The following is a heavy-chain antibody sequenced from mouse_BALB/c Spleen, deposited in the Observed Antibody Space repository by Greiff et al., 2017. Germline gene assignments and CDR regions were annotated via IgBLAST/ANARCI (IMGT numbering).Heavy chain of an antibody. CDR1: GDSITSGY. Sequence: VQLKESGPSLVKPSQTLSLTCSVTGDSITSGYWNWIRKFPGNKLEYMGYISYSGSTYYNPSLKSRISITRDTSKNQYYLQLNSVTTEDTATYYCARYYDYDERDFAYWGQGTLVTVSA. J-gene: IGHJ3*01. CDR2: ISYSGST. V-gene: IGHV3-8*02. D-gene: IGHD2-4*01. CDR3: ARYYDYDERDFAY.